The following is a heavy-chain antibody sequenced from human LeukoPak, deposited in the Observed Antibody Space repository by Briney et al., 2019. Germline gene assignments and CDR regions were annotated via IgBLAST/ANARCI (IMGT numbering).Heavy chain of an antibody. D-gene: IGHD2-2*01. CDR2: ISGSGGST. J-gene: IGHJ4*02. Sequence: GGSLRLSCAASGFTFSSYSMNWVRQAPGKGLEWVSAISGSGGSTYYADSVKGRFTISRDNSKDTLYLQMNSLRAEDTAVYYCAKDWGDYIVVVPAATTGYFDYWGQGTLVTVSS. CDR1: GFTFSSYS. CDR3: AKDWGDYIVVVPAATTGYFDY. V-gene: IGHV3-23*01.